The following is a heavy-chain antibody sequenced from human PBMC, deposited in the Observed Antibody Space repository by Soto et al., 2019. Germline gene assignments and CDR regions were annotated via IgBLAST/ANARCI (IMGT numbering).Heavy chain of an antibody. CDR1: GFNFSTFG. Sequence: QVQLVEYGGGVVQPGRSLRLSCAASGFNFSTFGMHWVRQAPGKGLEWVAVISYDGSNKYYVDSVKGRFTISRDNSKNTLYLQMNSLRAEDTAVYYCAKEALELPYGMDVWGQGTTVTVSS. J-gene: IGHJ6*02. CDR2: ISYDGSNK. D-gene: IGHD1-7*01. CDR3: AKEALELPYGMDV. V-gene: IGHV3-30*18.